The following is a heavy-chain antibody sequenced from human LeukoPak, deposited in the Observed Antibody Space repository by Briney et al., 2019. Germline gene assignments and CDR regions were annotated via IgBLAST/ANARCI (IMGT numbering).Heavy chain of an antibody. Sequence: ASVKVSCKASGYTFTSYGISWVRQAPGQGLEWMGWISAYNGNTNYAQKLQGRVTMTTDTSTSTAYMELRSLRSDDTAVYYCARDFVLRAPQTLDAFDIWGQGTMVTVSS. CDR3: ARDFVLRAPQTLDAFDI. CDR2: ISAYNGNT. V-gene: IGHV1-18*01. D-gene: IGHD3-16*02. CDR1: GYTFTSYG. J-gene: IGHJ3*02.